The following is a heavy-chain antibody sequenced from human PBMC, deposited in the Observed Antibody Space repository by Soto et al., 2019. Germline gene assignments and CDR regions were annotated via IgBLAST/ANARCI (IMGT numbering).Heavy chain of an antibody. J-gene: IGHJ4*02. D-gene: IGHD6-13*01. CDR1: CGSISIGDYY. Sequence: QVQLQESGPGLVKPSQTLSLTCTVSCGSISIGDYYCKWIRPHPEKGLEWIGYHNYRGSTFYNPSLKSRLTISVDTSKNQFSLKLTSVTAADTAMYYCARDAPGAAHYCGQGTLVTVSS. CDR3: ARDAPGAAHY. V-gene: IGHV4-31*03. CDR2: HNYRGST.